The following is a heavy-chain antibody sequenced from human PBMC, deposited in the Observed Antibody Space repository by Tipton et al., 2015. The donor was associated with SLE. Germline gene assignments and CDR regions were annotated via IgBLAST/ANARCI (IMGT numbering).Heavy chain of an antibody. CDR2: IKSKTDGRTT. D-gene: IGHD2-8*01. CDR1: GFTFSNAW. Sequence: SLRLSCAASGFTFSNAWMSWVRQAPGKGLEWVGRIKSKTDGRTTDYAAPVKGRFTISRDDSKNTLYLQMNSLKTEDTAVYYCTTEMVLGMDVWGQGTTVTVSS. CDR3: TTEMVLGMDV. J-gene: IGHJ6*02. V-gene: IGHV3-15*01.